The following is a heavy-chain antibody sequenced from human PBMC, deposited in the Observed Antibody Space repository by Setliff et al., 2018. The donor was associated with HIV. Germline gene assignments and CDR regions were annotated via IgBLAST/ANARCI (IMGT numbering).Heavy chain of an antibody. CDR3: ARDRQIAAAGRSNYYYGMDV. D-gene: IGHD6-13*01. J-gene: IGHJ6*02. Sequence: GESLNISCAASGFTVSSNYMTWVRQAPGKGLEWVSVINNSGSTKYADSVKGRFTISRDNSKNTVFLQMNSLRAEDTAVYYCARDRQIAAAGRSNYYYGMDVWGQGTTVTVSS. CDR1: GFTVSSNY. CDR2: INNSGST. V-gene: IGHV3-53*01.